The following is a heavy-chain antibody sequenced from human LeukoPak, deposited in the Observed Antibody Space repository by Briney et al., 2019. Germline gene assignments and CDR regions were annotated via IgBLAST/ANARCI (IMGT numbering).Heavy chain of an antibody. CDR2: IKSDGSET. V-gene: IGHV3-7*01. CDR3: ASGLRAGY. D-gene: IGHD5/OR15-5a*01. J-gene: IGHJ4*02. CDR1: SSTLSTYW. Sequence: GGSLRLSCSASSSTLSTYWMNWVRQAPGKGLEWVANIKSDGSETNYVGSVKGRFTISRDNAKNSVYLEMNSLRVEDTAVYICASGLRAGYWGQGNLVTVSS.